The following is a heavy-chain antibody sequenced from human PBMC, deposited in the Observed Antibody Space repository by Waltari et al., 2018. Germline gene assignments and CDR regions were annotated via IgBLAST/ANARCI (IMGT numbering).Heavy chain of an antibody. V-gene: IGHV3-23*01. D-gene: IGHD6-19*01. CDR3: AKSGSSGWYGGNWFDP. CDR1: GFTFISYA. J-gene: IGHJ5*02. Sequence: EVQLLESGGGLVQPGGSLRLSCAASGFTFISYAMSWVRQAPGKGLEWVSAISGSGGSTYYADSVKGRFTISRDNSKNTLYLQMNSLRAEDTAVYYCAKSGSSGWYGGNWFDPWGQGTLVTVSS. CDR2: ISGSGGST.